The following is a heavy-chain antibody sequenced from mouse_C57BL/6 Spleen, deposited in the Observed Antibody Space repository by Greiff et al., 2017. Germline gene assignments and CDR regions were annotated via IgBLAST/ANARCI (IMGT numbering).Heavy chain of an antibody. CDR3: ARHRDDYSFDY. J-gene: IGHJ2*01. CDR1: GFTFSSYG. V-gene: IGHV5-6*01. CDR2: ISSGGSYT. Sequence: EVQRVESGGDLVKPGGSLKLSCAASGFTFSSYGMSWVRQTPDKRLEWVATISSGGSYTYYPDSVKGRFTISRDNAKNTLYLQMSSLKSEDTAMYYCARHRDDYSFDYWGQGTTLTVSS. D-gene: IGHD2-4*01.